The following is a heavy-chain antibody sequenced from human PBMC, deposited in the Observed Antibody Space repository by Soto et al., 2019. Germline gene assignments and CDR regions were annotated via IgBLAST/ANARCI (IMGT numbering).Heavy chain of an antibody. V-gene: IGHV3-30*03. CDR1: GFTFSSYG. CDR2: ILYDGSNK. D-gene: IGHD6-19*01. J-gene: IGHJ4*02. Sequence: QLQLVESGGAVVQPGRSLRLSCAASGFTFSSYGMHWGLQAPGKGLERVAAILYDGSNKYYADSVKGRFTISRDNSKNTLYLQMNSLRAEDTGEYYCVYIAVAEQADYWGQGTLVTGSS. CDR3: VYIAVAEQADY.